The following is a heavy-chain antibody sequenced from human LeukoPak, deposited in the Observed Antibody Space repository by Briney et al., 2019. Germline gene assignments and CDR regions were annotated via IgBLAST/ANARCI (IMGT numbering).Heavy chain of an antibody. D-gene: IGHD3-10*01. Sequence: GSLRLSCAASGFTFSSYAMHWVRQAPGKGLEWVAVISYDGSNKYYADSVKGRFTISRDNSKNTLYVQMNSLRAEDTAVYYCSPLSGVRGVMPSGMGVWGQGTTVTVSS. V-gene: IGHV3-30*04. CDR3: SPLSGVRGVMPSGMGV. CDR2: ISYDGSNK. CDR1: GFTFSSYA. J-gene: IGHJ6*02.